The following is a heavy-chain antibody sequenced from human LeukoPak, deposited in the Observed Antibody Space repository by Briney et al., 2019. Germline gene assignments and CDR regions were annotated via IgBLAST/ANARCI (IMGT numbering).Heavy chain of an antibody. J-gene: IGHJ6*02. Sequence: PGGSLRLSCAAPGFTFSSYSMNWVRQAPGKGLEWVSYISSSSSTIYYADSVKGRFTISRDNAKNSLYLQMNSLRDEDTAVYYCATYCSGGSCYSWRIDWDYYYGMDVWGQGTTVTVSS. CDR3: ATYCSGGSCYSWRIDWDYYYGMDV. V-gene: IGHV3-48*02. D-gene: IGHD2-15*01. CDR2: ISSSSSTI. CDR1: GFTFSSYS.